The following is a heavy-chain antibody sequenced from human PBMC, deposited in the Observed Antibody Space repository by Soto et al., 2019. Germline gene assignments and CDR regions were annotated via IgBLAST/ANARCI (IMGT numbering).Heavy chain of an antibody. Sequence: QVQLQESGPGLVKPSETLSLTCTVSGGSISSYYWSWIRQPPGKGLEWIGYIYYSGSTNYNPSLKSRVTRTVDTSKNQFSLKLRFVAAADTDVYYCARCGRGWYGYFDLWGRGTLVTVSS. CDR1: GGSISSYY. J-gene: IGHJ2*01. CDR3: ARCGRGWYGYFDL. D-gene: IGHD6-19*01. CDR2: IYYSGST. V-gene: IGHV4-59*01.